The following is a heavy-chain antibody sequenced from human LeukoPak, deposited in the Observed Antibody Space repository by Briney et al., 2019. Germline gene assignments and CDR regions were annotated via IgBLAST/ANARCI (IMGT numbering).Heavy chain of an antibody. V-gene: IGHV5-51*01. CDR1: GYSFTSYW. Sequence: KVSCKASGYSFTSYWIGWVRQMPGKGLEWMGIIYPGDSDTRYSPSFQGQVTISADKSISTAYLQWSSLKASDTAMYYCARHKGYDFWSGYFHFDYWGQGTLVTVSS. CDR3: ARHKGYDFWSGYFHFDY. J-gene: IGHJ4*02. CDR2: IYPGDSDT. D-gene: IGHD3-3*01.